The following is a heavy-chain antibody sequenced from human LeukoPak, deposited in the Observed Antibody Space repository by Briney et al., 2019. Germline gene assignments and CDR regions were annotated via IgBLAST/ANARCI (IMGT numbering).Heavy chain of an antibody. D-gene: IGHD1-1*01. Sequence: GGSLRLSCAASGFTFSSYEMNWVRQAPGKGLEWVSYMSSRGSAIYYADSVKGRFTISRDNAKNSLYLQMNSLRADDTAVYYCARGGHDPGIPFDIWGQGTMVTVSS. CDR3: ARGGHDPGIPFDI. CDR2: MSSRGSAI. CDR1: GFTFSSYE. J-gene: IGHJ3*02. V-gene: IGHV3-48*03.